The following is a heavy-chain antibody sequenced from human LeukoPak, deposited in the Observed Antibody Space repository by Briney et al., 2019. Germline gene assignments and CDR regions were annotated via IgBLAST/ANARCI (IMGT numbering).Heavy chain of an antibody. J-gene: IGHJ4*02. CDR2: IRYDGSNK. V-gene: IGHV3-30*02. CDR1: GFTFSSYG. Sequence: GGSLRLSCAASGFTFSSYGMHWVRQAPGKGLEWVAFIRYDGSNKYYADSVKGRFTISRDNSKNTLYLQMNSLRAEDTAVYYCANHLACGSTSCPPFDYWGQGTLVTVSS. CDR3: ANHLACGSTSCPPFDY. D-gene: IGHD2-2*01.